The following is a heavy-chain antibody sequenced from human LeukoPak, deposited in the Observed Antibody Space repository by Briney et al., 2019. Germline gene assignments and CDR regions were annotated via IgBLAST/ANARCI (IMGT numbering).Heavy chain of an antibody. J-gene: IGHJ4*02. CDR2: IRYDGSNK. V-gene: IGHV3-30*02. CDR1: GFTFSSYG. Sequence: GGSLRLSCAASGFTFSSYGMHWVRQAPGKGLEWVAFIRYDGSNKYYADSVKGRFTISRDNSKNTLYLQMNSLRAEDTAVYYCANHLACGSTSCPPFDYWGQGTLVTVSS. CDR3: ANHLACGSTSCPPFDY. D-gene: IGHD2-2*01.